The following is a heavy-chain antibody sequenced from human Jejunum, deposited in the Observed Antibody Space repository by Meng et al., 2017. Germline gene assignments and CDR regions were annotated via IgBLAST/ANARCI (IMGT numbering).Heavy chain of an antibody. D-gene: IGHD1-26*01. CDR2: TYYRSKWYI. V-gene: IGHV6-1*02. CDR1: RDSVSSNIAD. Sequence: QLQQAGAGLVKTSQTLSLNCAMSRDSVSSNIADWNWIRQPPSGGLEWLGRTYYRSKWYIEYAVSVKSRITITPDTSKNQFSLHLNSVTPEDTAVYYCAGGGLVRSTRGYFDYWGQGTLVTVSS. J-gene: IGHJ4*02. CDR3: AGGGLVRSTRGYFDY.